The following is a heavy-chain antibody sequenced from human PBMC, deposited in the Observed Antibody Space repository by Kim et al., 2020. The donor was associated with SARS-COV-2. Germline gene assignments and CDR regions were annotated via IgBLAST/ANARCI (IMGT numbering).Heavy chain of an antibody. V-gene: IGHV1-69*06. D-gene: IGHD3-10*01. J-gene: IGHJ6*02. Sequence: SVKVSCKASGGTFSSYAISWVRQAPGQGLEWMGGIIPIFGTANYAQKFQGRVTITADKSTSTAYMELSSLRSEDTAVYYCAREDGSGSYPLYYYGMDVWGQGTTVTVSS. CDR3: AREDGSGSYPLYYYGMDV. CDR2: IIPIFGTA. CDR1: GGTFSSYA.